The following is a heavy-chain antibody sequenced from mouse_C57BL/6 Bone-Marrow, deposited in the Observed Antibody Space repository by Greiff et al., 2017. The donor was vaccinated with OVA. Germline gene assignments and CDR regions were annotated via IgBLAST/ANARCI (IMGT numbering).Heavy chain of an antibody. CDR3: MRYRNYWYFDV. Sequence: EVQLVESGGGLVQPGGSRGLSCEGSGFTFSGFWMSWVRQTPGKTLEWIGDINSDGSAINYAPSIKDRFTIFRDNDKSTLYLQMSNVRSEDTATYYCMRYRNYWYFDVWGTGTTVTVSS. V-gene: IGHV11-2*01. CDR1: GFTFSGFW. CDR2: INSDGSAI. J-gene: IGHJ1*03.